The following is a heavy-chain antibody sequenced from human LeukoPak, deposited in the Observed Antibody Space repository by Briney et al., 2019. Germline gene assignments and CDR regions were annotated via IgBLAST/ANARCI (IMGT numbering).Heavy chain of an antibody. Sequence: ASVKVSCKASGYTFTGYYMHWVRQAPGQGLEWMGWINPNSGGTNYAQKFHGRVTLTRDTSISTDYMELSRPRSDDTALYYCVIDRLPLTTVTTPGDYGGGGPLLTLSS. V-gene: IGHV1-2*02. CDR2: INPNSGGT. J-gene: IGHJ4*02. D-gene: IGHD4-17*01. CDR3: VIDRLPLTTVTTPGDY. CDR1: GYTFTGYY.